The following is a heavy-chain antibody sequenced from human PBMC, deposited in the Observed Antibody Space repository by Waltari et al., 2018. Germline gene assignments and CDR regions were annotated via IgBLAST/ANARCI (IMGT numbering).Heavy chain of an antibody. V-gene: IGHV4-39*01. CDR2: IYYSGST. J-gene: IGHJ2*01. CDR3: GWSLAIQLGYWYFDL. CDR1: GGSINSSSYY. Sequence: QLQLQESGPGLVKPSETLSLTCTVSGGSINSSSYYWAWIRQPPGKGLEWIGGIYYSGSTYSNPSLKSRVTISVDASKNQFSLKLRSVTAADTAVYYCGWSLAIQLGYWYFDLWGRGTLVTVSS. D-gene: IGHD5-18*01.